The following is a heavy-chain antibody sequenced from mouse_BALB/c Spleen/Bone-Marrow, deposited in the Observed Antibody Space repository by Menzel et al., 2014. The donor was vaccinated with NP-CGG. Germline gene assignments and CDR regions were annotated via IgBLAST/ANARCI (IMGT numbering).Heavy chain of an antibody. V-gene: IGHV1S81*02. Sequence: VQLQQSGAELVTPGASVKLSCKASGYTFTNYWMHWVKQRPGQGLEWIGEINPSNGRTNYNEKFKSKATLTVDKSYSTAYMHLSSLTSEDSAVYYCAWGFDYWGQGTPLTVSS. CDR2: INPSNGRT. CDR3: AWGFDY. CDR1: GYTFTNYW. J-gene: IGHJ2*01.